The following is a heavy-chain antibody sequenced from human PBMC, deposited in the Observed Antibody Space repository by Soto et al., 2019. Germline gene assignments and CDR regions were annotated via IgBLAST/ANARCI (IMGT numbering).Heavy chain of an antibody. J-gene: IGHJ4*02. V-gene: IGHV3-48*01. D-gene: IGHD3-22*01. CDR1: GFTFSTYS. CDR3: AIPTYYYDSSGPPSY. Sequence: GGSLRLSCAASGFTFSTYSMNWVRQAPGKGLEWVSYISSSSSTIFYTDSVKGRFTVSRDNAKNSLYLQMNSLRAEDTAVYYCAIPTYYYDSSGPPSYWGQGTLVTVSS. CDR2: ISSSSSTI.